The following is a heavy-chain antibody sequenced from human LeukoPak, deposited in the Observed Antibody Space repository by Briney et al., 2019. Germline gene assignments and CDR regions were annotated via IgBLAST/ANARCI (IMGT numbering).Heavy chain of an antibody. J-gene: IGHJ4*02. CDR3: ARGFWSRYYDY. D-gene: IGHD2-8*02. Sequence: PSETLSLTCTVSGYSISSAYYWGWSRPAPGKGREGIGIFNYSGSTSYNPSLKGRVTISVASSKNQFSLRLSSVTAADPAVYYCARGFWSRYYDYWGQGTLVTVSS. V-gene: IGHV4-38-2*02. CDR1: GYSISSAYY. CDR2: FNYSGST.